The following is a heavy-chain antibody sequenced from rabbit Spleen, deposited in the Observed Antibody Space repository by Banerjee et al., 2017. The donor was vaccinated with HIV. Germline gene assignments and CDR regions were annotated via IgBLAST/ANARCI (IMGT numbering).Heavy chain of an antibody. J-gene: IGHJ4*01. V-gene: IGHV1S40*01. D-gene: IGHD2-1*01. CDR1: GFSFSSNYY. CDR3: ARGSATMTMVITGYYLNL. CDR2: IYAGSSAST. Sequence: QSLEESGGGLVQPEGSLTLTCTASGFSFSSNYYMCWVRQAPGKGLECIACIYAGSSASTYYANWAKGRFTISKTSSTTVTLQMTSLTVADTATYFCARGSATMTMVITGYYLNLWGPGTLVTVS.